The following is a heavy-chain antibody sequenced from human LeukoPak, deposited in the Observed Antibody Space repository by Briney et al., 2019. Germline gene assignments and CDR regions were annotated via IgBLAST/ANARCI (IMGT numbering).Heavy chain of an antibody. D-gene: IGHD3-10*01. J-gene: IGHJ3*02. V-gene: IGHV3-30*02. CDR1: GFTFSSHG. CDR3: AKWGKLLWFGELLSGAFDI. CDR2: IRYDGSNK. Sequence: PGGSLRLSCAASGFTFSSHGMHWVRQAPGKGLEWVAFIRYDGSNKYYADSVKGRFTISRDNSKNTLYLQMNSLRAEDTAVYYCAKWGKLLWFGELLSGAFDIWGQGTMVTVSS.